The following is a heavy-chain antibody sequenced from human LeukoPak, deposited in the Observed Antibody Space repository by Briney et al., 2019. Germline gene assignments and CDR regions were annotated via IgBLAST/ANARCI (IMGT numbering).Heavy chain of an antibody. D-gene: IGHD2-21*02. J-gene: IGHJ3*02. CDR2: MNPNSGNT. Sequence: ASVKVSCKASGYTFTSYDINWVRQAPGQGLEWMGWMNPNSGNTGYAQKFQGRVTMTRDTSINTAYMELSSLRSEDTAVYYCAICGGDCGGAFDIWGQGTMVTVSS. V-gene: IGHV1-8*01. CDR3: AICGGDCGGAFDI. CDR1: GYTFTSYD.